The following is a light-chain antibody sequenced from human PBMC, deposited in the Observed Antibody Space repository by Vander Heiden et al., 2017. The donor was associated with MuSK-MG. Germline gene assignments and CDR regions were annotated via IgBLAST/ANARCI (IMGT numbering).Light chain of an antibody. CDR1: QSISSW. CDR3: QQDNSSPYT. V-gene: IGKV1-5*01. Sequence: DIQMTHPPSTLSASVGDRVTITCRASQSISSWLAWYQQKPGKAPKLLIYDASSLESGVPSRFSGSGSGTEFTLTISSLQPDDFATYYCQQDNSSPYTFGQGTKLEIK. CDR2: DAS. J-gene: IGKJ2*01.